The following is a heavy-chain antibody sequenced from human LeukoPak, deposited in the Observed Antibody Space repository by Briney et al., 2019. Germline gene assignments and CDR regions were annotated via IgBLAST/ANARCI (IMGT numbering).Heavy chain of an antibody. CDR2: SHYSGST. Sequence: PSETLSLTCTVSGGSLSTYYWTWLPQPPGKGLEWIGFSHYSGSTNHNPSLQRRVTISVDTSKNQFSLKLNSVTAADTAVYYCARAPLGERDAASGFYGVDVWGQGTTVSVSS. CDR3: ARAPLGERDAASGFYGVDV. D-gene: IGHD3-22*01. CDR1: GGSLSTYY. J-gene: IGHJ6*02. V-gene: IGHV4-59*01.